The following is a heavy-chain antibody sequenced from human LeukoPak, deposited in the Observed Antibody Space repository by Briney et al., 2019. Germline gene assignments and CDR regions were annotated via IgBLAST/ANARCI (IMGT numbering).Heavy chain of an antibody. D-gene: IGHD3-22*01. J-gene: IGHJ3*02. CDR3: ARVGMIVDPINIDNAFDI. Sequence: SVNVSCKASGGTFSSYAIGWVRQAPGQGLEWMGGIIPIFGTANYAQKFQGRVTITADESTSTAYMELSSLRSEDTAVYYCARVGMIVDPINIDNAFDIWGQGTMVTVSS. CDR1: GGTFSSYA. V-gene: IGHV1-69*13. CDR2: IIPIFGTA.